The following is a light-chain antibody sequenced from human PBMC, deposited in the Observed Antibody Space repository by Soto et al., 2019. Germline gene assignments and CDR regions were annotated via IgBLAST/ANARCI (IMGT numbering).Light chain of an antibody. J-gene: IGKJ1*01. CDR2: KAS. Sequence: IQMTQSPSTLAGSLGDRVTITCRASQTISSWLAWYQQKPGKAPKLLIYKASTLKSGVPSRLSGSGSGTAFTLTISSLQSEDFAVYSCLQYHNLWAFGQGTKVDIK. V-gene: IGKV1-5*03. CDR3: LQYHNLWA. CDR1: QTISSW.